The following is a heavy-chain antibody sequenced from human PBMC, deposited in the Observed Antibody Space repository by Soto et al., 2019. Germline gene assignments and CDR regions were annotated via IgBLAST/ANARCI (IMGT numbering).Heavy chain of an antibody. D-gene: IGHD2-21*01. J-gene: IGHJ4*02. CDR3: VRVGDGAKADY. V-gene: IGHV3-72*01. CDR2: TETKGNNYIT. Sequence: EVQLVESGGGLVQPGGSLRLSCAASGFTLSDHNLDWVRQAPGKGLDWVGRTETKGNNYITEYAAPVKGRFTISRDDSKNSLYLQMNSLKTEDTAVYYCVRVGDGAKADYWGQGTLVTVSS. CDR1: GFTLSDHN.